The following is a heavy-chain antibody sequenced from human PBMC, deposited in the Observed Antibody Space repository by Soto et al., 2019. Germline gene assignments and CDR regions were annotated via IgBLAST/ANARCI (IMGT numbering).Heavy chain of an antibody. CDR3: ASFGVAGYFDY. CDR2: INAGNGNT. Sequence: GASVKVSCKASGYTFTSYAMHWVRQAPGQRFEWMGWINAGNGNTKYSQKFQGRVTITRDASASTAYMELSSLRSEDTAVYYCASFGVAGYFDYWGQGTLVTVSS. D-gene: IGHD6-19*01. CDR1: GYTFTSYA. V-gene: IGHV1-3*01. J-gene: IGHJ4*02.